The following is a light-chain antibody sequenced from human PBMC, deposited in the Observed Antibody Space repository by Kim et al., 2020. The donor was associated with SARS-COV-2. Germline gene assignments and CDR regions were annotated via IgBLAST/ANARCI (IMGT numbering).Light chain of an antibody. Sequence: LSPGERATPSGRASQSVSSSLAWYQRKPGQAPRLLIYDASNRATGIPARFSGSGSGTDFTLTISSLEPEDFAVYYGQQRSNWPLTFGGGTKVDIK. CDR1: QSVSSS. CDR3: QQRSNWPLT. J-gene: IGKJ4*01. V-gene: IGKV3-11*01. CDR2: DAS.